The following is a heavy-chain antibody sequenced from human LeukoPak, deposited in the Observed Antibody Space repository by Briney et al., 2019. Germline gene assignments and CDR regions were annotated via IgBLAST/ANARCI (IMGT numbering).Heavy chain of an antibody. J-gene: IGHJ3*02. D-gene: IGHD5-18*01. CDR3: VRDGYSCGFMLAFDI. CDR2: INSDGSST. V-gene: IGHV3-74*01. Sequence: QPGGSLRLSCAASGFTLSGYWMHWVRQAPGKGLVWVSRINSDGSSTSYADSVKGRFTISRDSAKNTLYLQMNSLRAEDTAVYYCVRDGYSCGFMLAFDIWGLGTRVTVSS. CDR1: GFTLSGYW.